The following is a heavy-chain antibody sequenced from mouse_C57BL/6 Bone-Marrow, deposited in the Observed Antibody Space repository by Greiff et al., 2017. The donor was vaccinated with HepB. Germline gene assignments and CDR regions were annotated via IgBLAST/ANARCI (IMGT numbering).Heavy chain of an antibody. CDR3: APHYYGSAWFAY. Sequence: EVQLQQSVAELVRPGASVKLSCTASGFNINNTYMHWVKQRPEQGLEWIGRIDPANGNTKYAPKFQGKTTITADTSSNPAYLQLNSLTSEDTAIYYCAPHYYGSAWFAYWGQGTLVTVSA. V-gene: IGHV14-3*01. D-gene: IGHD1-1*01. J-gene: IGHJ3*01. CDR2: IDPANGNT. CDR1: GFNINNTY.